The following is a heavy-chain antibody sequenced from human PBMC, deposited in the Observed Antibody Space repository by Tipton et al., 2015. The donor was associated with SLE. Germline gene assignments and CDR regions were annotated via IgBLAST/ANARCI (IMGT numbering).Heavy chain of an antibody. D-gene: IGHD1-14*01. CDR2: IYYSGST. CDR3: ARGDHSAFDM. J-gene: IGHJ3*02. CDR1: GVSISSYY. V-gene: IGHV4-59*01. Sequence: TLSLTYSVSGVSISSYYWSWIRQPPGKGLAWIGYIYYSGSTNYKYNPSLKSRVTISVDTSKNQFSLNLSSVTAADTAVYYCARGDHSAFDMWGQGTMVTVSS.